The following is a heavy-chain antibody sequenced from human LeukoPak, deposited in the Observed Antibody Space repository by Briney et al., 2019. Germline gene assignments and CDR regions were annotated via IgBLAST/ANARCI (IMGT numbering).Heavy chain of an antibody. J-gene: IGHJ4*02. CDR1: GFTVSSNY. CDR2: IYSGGST. D-gene: IGHD3-16*02. V-gene: IGHV3-66*01. CDR3: ARDGLRLGELSASHFDY. Sequence: GGSLRLSCAASGFTVSSNYMSWVRQAPGKGLEWVSVIYSGGSTYYADSVKGRFTICRDNSKNTLYLQMNSLRAEDTAVYYCARDGLRLGELSASHFDYWGQGTLVTVSS.